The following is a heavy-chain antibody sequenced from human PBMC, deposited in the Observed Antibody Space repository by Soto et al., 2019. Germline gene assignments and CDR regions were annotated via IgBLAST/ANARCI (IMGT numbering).Heavy chain of an antibody. J-gene: IGHJ4*02. Sequence: EVQLVESGGGLVQPGASLTLSCAASGFTFSSYWMHWVRQAPGKGLVWVSGMKSDGSGKYYADSVKGRLTISRDNARNTLYMKMNSLRVENTAVYFCARGDGDHYVGNGYLGRYWGQGTLVTVSS. CDR2: MKSDGSGK. CDR3: ARGDGDHYVGNGYLGRY. V-gene: IGHV3-74*01. D-gene: IGHD3-10*02. CDR1: GFTFSSYW.